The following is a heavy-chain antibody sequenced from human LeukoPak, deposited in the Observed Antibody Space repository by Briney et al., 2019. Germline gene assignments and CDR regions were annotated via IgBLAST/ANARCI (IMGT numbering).Heavy chain of an antibody. CDR1: GLTFSSYD. V-gene: IGHV3-33*01. D-gene: IGHD3-16*02. J-gene: IGHJ4*02. CDR3: ARDIESGYFDY. CDR2: ISFDGSNK. Sequence: GGSLRLSCAASGLTFSSYDMHWVRQAPGKGLEWVAVISFDGSNKYCADSVKGRFTISRDDSKNTLCLQMNSLRAEDTAVYYCARDIESGYFDYWGQGTLVTVSS.